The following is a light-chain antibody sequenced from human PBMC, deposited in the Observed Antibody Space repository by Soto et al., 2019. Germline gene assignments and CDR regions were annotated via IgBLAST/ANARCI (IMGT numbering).Light chain of an antibody. V-gene: IGKV1-33*01. CDR3: QQYDNLPLT. J-gene: IGKJ4*01. CDR2: DAS. Sequence: DIQMTQSPSSLSASVGDRVTITCQASQGISNYLSWYQQKSGKAPKLLIYDASNLETGVPSRFSGSGSETDFTFTISSLQPEDFATYYCQQYDNLPLTFGGGTKLEIK. CDR1: QGISNY.